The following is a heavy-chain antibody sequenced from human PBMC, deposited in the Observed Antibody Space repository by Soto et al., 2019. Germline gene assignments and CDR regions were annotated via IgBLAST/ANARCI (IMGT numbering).Heavy chain of an antibody. CDR2: IYYSGST. CDR1: CGSVSSGSYY. J-gene: IGHJ5*02. V-gene: IGHV4-61*01. Sequence: LSLTCTVSCGSVSSGSYYWSWIRQPPGKGLEWIGYIYYSGSTNYNPSLKSRVTISVDTSKNQFSLKLSSVTAADTAVYYCAREVRGSCYWFGPRGQRTLFTVSS. CDR3: AREVRGSCYWFGP. D-gene: IGHD3-10*01.